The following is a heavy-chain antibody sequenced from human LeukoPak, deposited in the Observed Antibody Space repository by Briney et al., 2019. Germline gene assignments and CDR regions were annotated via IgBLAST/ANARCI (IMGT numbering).Heavy chain of an antibody. CDR3: ARVAGTYGLYYYYYMDV. CDR2: IKQDGSEK. J-gene: IGHJ6*03. CDR1: GFTFSSYW. V-gene: IGHV3-7*01. D-gene: IGHD4-17*01. Sequence: GGSLRLSCAASGFTFSSYWMSWVRQAPGKGLEWVANIKQDGSEKYYVDSVKGRFTISRDNAKNSLYLQMNSLRAEDTAVYYCARVAGTYGLYYYYYMDVWGKGTTVTVSS.